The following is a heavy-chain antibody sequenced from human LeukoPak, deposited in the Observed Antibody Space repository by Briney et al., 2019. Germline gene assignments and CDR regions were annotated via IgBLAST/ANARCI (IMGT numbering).Heavy chain of an antibody. V-gene: IGHV4-31*03. D-gene: IGHD2-2*01. CDR1: GGSISSGGYY. Sequence: SQTLSLTCTVSGGSISSGGYYWSWIRQHPGKGLEWIGNIYYSGSTYYNPSLKSRVTISLDTSKNQFSLKLSSVTAADTAVYYCARRNIVVVPALRYYYYYYMDVWGKGTTVTVSS. CDR2: IYYSGST. CDR3: ARRNIVVVPALRYYYYYYMDV. J-gene: IGHJ6*03.